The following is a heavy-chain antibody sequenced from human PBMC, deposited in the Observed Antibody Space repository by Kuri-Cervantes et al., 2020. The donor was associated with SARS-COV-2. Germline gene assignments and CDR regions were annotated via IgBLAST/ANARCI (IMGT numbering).Heavy chain of an antibody. D-gene: IGHD6-19*01. J-gene: IGHJ6*02. V-gene: IGHV3-30*02. CDR2: IWYDGSNK. CDR1: RFTFGSYG. CDR3: AKYAGETRIAVVGYGIDV. Sequence: GGSLRLSCAASRFTFGSYGMHGVRQAPGKGLEWVAFIWYDGSNKYYAVSVKGRFTISRNNSKHKLYLQMNRLRAEDTAVYYCAKYAGETRIAVVGYGIDVWGQGTTVTVSS.